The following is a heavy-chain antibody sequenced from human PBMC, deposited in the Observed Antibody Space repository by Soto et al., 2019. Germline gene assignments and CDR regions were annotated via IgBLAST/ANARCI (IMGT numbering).Heavy chain of an antibody. CDR3: AKWLRPFYIWGSYRYSDAFDI. V-gene: IGHV3-23*01. CDR2: ISGSGGST. J-gene: IGHJ3*02. D-gene: IGHD3-16*02. CDR1: GFTFSSYA. Sequence: GGSLRLSCAASGFTFSSYAMSWVRQAPGKGLEWVSAISGSGGSTYYADSVKGRFTISRDNSKNTLYLQMNSLRAEDTAVYYCAKWLRPFYIWGSYRYSDAFDIWGQGTMVTVSS.